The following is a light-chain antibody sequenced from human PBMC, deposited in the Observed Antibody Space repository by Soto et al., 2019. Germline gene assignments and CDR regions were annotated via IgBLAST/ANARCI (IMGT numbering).Light chain of an antibody. Sequence: EIVLTQSPGTLSLSPGERATLYCRASQSFSSSYLGWYQQKFGQAPRLLIYGASSRATGIPDRFSGSGSGTDFTLTISILEPEDFAVYYCQQYGSSPWTFGQGTKVEVK. V-gene: IGKV3-20*01. CDR3: QQYGSSPWT. CDR2: GAS. CDR1: QSFSSSY. J-gene: IGKJ1*01.